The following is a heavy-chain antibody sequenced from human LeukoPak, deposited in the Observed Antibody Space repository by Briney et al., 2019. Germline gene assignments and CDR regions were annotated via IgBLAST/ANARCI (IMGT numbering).Heavy chain of an antibody. CDR2: VILMFDVT. CDR3: ARDPALEGTEDYRDFGGVESVDAFDV. V-gene: IGHV1-69*10. CDR1: GGTFSSYA. D-gene: IGHD4-23*01. J-gene: IGHJ3*01. Sequence: ASVKVSCKASGGTFSSYALSWVRQAPGQGLEWMGRVILMFDVTDYAQKFQGRVTITADTSTGTAYMELSSLTSDDTAMYYCARDPALEGTEDYRDFGGVESVDAFDVWGQGTMVTVFS.